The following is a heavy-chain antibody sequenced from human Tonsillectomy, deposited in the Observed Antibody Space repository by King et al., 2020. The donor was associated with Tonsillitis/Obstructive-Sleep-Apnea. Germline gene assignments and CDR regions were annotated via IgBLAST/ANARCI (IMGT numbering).Heavy chain of an antibody. CDR1: GFTFDDYA. CDR2: ITWNGGST. V-gene: IGHV3-20*04. D-gene: IGHD1-1*01. J-gene: IGHJ6*03. Sequence: VQLVESGGGVVRPGGSLRLSCAASGFTFDDYAMSWVRQAPGKGLEWVSGITWNGGSTGYADSVKGRFTISRDNAENSLYLQMNGLRAEDTALYYCGRAGTTFWYYYYVDVWGKGTMVTVSS. CDR3: GRAGTTFWYYYYVDV.